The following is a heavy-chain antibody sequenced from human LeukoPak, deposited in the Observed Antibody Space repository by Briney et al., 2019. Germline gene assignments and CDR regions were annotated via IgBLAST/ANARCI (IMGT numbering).Heavy chain of an antibody. CDR2: IIPILGIA. D-gene: IGHD5-24*01. CDR1: GGTFSSYT. J-gene: IGHJ6*02. V-gene: IGHV1-69*04. Sequence: SVKVSCEASGGTFSSYTISWVRQAPGQGLEWMGRIIPILGIANYAQKFQGRVTITADKSTSTAYMELSSLRSEDTAVYYCARDLEMATIQGYYYYGMDVWGQGTTVTVSS. CDR3: ARDLEMATIQGYYYYGMDV.